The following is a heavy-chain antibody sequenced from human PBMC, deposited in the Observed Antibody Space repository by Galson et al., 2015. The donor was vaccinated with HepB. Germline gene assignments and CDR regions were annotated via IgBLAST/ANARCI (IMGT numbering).Heavy chain of an antibody. CDR2: IFYNGNT. CDR3: VREGALGELFDY. J-gene: IGHJ4*02. V-gene: IGHV4-39*07. D-gene: IGHD3-10*01. Sequence: SGGSISSTSYYWGWVRQPPGTGLEWIGNIFYNGNTYYNPSLKRRVTISLDTSKNQFSLKLSSVTAADAAVYYCVREGALGELFDYWGQGTLVTVSS. CDR1: GGSISSTSYY.